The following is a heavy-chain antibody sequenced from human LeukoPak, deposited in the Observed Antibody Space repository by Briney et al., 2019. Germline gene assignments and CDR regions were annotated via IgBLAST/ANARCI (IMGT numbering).Heavy chain of an antibody. CDR3: ARGRIALL. J-gene: IGHJ4*02. CDR1: GFTFTSYW. Sequence: GGSLRLSCAASGFTFTSYWMSWVRQAPGKGLEWVASVKEDGSEKYYVDSVKGRFTISRDNAKNSMSLQMNCLRAEDTAVYYCARGRIALLWGQGTLVTVSS. V-gene: IGHV3-7*01. CDR2: VKEDGSEK. D-gene: IGHD2-15*01.